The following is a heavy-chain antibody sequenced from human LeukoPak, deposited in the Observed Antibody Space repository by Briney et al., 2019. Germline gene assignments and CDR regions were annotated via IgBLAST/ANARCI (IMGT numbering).Heavy chain of an antibody. CDR2: IIPIFGTA. V-gene: IGHV1-69*13. CDR3: ARAQSQDTNRYYRSAFDI. Sequence: SVKVSCKASGGTFSSYAISWVRQAPGQGLEWMGGIIPIFGTANYAQKFQGRVTFTADESTSTAYMELSSLRPEDTAVYYCARAQSQDTNRYYRSAFDIWGQGTMVTVSS. J-gene: IGHJ3*02. CDR1: GGTFSSYA. D-gene: IGHD2-8*01.